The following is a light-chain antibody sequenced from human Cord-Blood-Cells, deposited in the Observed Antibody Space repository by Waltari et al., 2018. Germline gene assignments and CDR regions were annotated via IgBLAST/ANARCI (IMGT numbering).Light chain of an antibody. CDR1: SRDVGGYHY. J-gene: IGLJ2*01. Sequence: QSALTQPASVSGSPGQSITISCTGTSRDVGGYHYVSWYQQHPGKAPKLRIYDVSNRPSGVSNRFSGSKSGNTASLTISGLQAEDEADYYCSSYTSSSTVVFGGGTKLTVL. CDR2: DVS. V-gene: IGLV2-14*01. CDR3: SSYTSSSTVV.